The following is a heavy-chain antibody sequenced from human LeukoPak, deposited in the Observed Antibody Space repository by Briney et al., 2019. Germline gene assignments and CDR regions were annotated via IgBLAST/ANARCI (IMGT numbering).Heavy chain of an antibody. D-gene: IGHD6-19*01. CDR1: GGSISGYY. J-gene: IGHJ5*02. CDR2: INHSGST. CDR3: ATRRDSSGWYRGVYNWFDP. Sequence: SETLSLTCTVSGGSISGYYWSWIRQPPGKGLEWIGEINHSGSTNYNPSLKSRVTISVDTSKNQFSLKLSSVTAADTAVYYCATRRDSSGWYRGVYNWFDPWGQGTLVTVSS. V-gene: IGHV4-34*01.